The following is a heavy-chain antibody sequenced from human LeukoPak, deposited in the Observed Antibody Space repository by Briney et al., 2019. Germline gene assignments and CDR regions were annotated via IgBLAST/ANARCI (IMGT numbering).Heavy chain of an antibody. CDR1: GYTFTSYG. CDR3: ARDWERLYSSDRYALRFDY. Sequence: GASVKVSCKASGYTFTSYGISWVRQAPGQGLEWMGWISAYNGNTNYAQKLQGRVTMTTDTSTSTAYMELRSLRSDDTAVYYCARDWERLYSSDRYALRFDYWGQGILVTVSS. J-gene: IGHJ4*02. CDR2: ISAYNGNT. V-gene: IGHV1-18*04. D-gene: IGHD6-19*01.